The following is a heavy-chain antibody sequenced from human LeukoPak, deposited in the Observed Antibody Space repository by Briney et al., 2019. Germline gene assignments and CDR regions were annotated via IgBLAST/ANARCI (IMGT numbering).Heavy chain of an antibody. J-gene: IGHJ4*02. D-gene: IGHD4-17*01. CDR1: GFTFSSYW. Sequence: GGSLRLSCAASGFTFSSYWMSWVRQAPGKGLEWVANIKQDGSNKYYADSVKGRFTISRDNSKNTLYLQMNSLRAEDTAVYYCARDSEDGDYYSFWGQGTLVTVSS. CDR3: ARDSEDGDYYSF. V-gene: IGHV3-7*01. CDR2: IKQDGSNK.